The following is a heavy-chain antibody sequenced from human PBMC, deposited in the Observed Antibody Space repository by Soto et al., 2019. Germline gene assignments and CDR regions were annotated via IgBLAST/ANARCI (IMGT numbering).Heavy chain of an antibody. J-gene: IGHJ4*02. Sequence: VSLRLSCAASGFTFSSYAMSWVRQAPGKGLEWVSAISGSGGSTYYADSVKGRFTISRDNSKNTLYLQMNSLRAEDTAVYYCAKVEGLVVVPAAIDYWGQGTLVTVSS. V-gene: IGHV3-23*01. CDR3: AKVEGLVVVPAAIDY. D-gene: IGHD2-2*01. CDR2: ISGSGGST. CDR1: GFTFSSYA.